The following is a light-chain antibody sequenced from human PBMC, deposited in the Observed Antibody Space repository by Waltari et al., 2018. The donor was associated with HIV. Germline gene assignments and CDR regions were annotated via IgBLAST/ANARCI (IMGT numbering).Light chain of an antibody. J-gene: IGKJ5*01. CDR1: LSVTSTY. CDR2: GVS. CDR3: QQRSDWPPIT. Sequence: EIVLTQSPGTLSLSPGERATLSCRASLSVTSTYLAWYQQKPGQAPRLLIYGVSSRATGIPDRFSGSGSGTDFTLTISSLEPEDFAVYYCQQRSDWPPITFGQGTRLEIK. V-gene: IGKV3D-20*02.